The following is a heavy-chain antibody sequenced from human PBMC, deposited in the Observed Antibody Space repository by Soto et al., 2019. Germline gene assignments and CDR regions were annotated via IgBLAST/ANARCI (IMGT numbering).Heavy chain of an antibody. J-gene: IGHJ4*02. V-gene: IGHV4-30-4*01. D-gene: IGHD5-18*01. CDR2: IYYSGST. CDR3: ATMGTPATGLYYFDY. Sequence: PSETLSLTCTVSGGSVSGYYWSWIRQPPGKGLEWIGYIYYSGSTYYNPSLKSRVTISVDTSKNQFSLNLSFVTAADTAVYYCATMGTPATGLYYFDYWGQGTLVTVSS. CDR1: GGSVSGYY.